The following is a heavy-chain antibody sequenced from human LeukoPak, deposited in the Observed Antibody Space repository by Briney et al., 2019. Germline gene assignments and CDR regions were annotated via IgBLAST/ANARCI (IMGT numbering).Heavy chain of an antibody. CDR2: IIPILGIA. Sequence: SVKVSCKASGGTFSSYAISWVRQAPGQGLEWMGRIIPILGIANYAQKFQGRVTITAGKSTSTAYMELSSLRSEDTAVYYCARDIGGDYYYYGMDVWGQGTTVTVSS. D-gene: IGHD1-26*01. J-gene: IGHJ6*02. CDR3: ARDIGGDYYYYGMDV. V-gene: IGHV1-69*04. CDR1: GGTFSSYA.